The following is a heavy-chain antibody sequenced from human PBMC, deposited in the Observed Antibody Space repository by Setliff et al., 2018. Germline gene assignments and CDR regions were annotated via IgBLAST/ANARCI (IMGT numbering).Heavy chain of an antibody. Sequence: SETLSLTCTVSGYSISSGYIWGWIRQPPGKGLEWVGNIGHTGSINYNPSLKSRLTISRDTSKNQVSLKLNSVTATDTAVYYCGVWIYGLGYWGQGTLVTVSS. CDR3: GVWIYGLGY. CDR2: IGHTGSI. J-gene: IGHJ4*02. D-gene: IGHD3-16*01. V-gene: IGHV4-38-2*02. CDR1: GYSISSGYI.